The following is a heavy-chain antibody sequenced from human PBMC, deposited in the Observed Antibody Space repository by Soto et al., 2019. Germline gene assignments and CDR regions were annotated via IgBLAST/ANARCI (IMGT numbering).Heavy chain of an antibody. CDR1: GFSLTTGAVG. CDR3: AHIPYFVGKLDD. Sequence: ITLKESGPTLVKPTQTLTLTCSFSGFSLTTGAVGVGWIRQPPGKALEWLAVIYWDDDKRYSPSLRSRLTITKDTSKSQVLLTLTNMDPVDTATYYCAHIPYFVGKLDDWGQGALVTVSS. D-gene: IGHD1-26*01. CDR2: IYWDDDK. J-gene: IGHJ4*02. V-gene: IGHV2-5*02.